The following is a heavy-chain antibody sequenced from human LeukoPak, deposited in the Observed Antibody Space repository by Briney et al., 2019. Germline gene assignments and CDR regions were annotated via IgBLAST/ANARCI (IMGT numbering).Heavy chain of an antibody. V-gene: IGHV4-59*12. CDR2: IYYSGST. CDR1: GGSISSYY. D-gene: IGHD3-3*01. CDR3: ARALPATYYDFWSGRNWFDP. J-gene: IGHJ5*02. Sequence: SETLSLTCTVSGGSISSYYWSWIRQPPGKGLEWIGYIYYSGSTNYNPSLKSRVTISVDTSKNQFSLKLSSVTAADTAVYYCARALPATYYDFWSGRNWFDPWGQGTLVTVSS.